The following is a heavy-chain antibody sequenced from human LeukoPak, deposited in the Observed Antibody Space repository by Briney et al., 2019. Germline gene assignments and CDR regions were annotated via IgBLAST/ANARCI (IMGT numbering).Heavy chain of an antibody. CDR2: IYYSGST. J-gene: IGHJ4*02. CDR3: TSHYGSRFDS. CDR1: VGSISSYY. Sequence: SETLSLTCTVSVGSISSYYWSWIRQPPGKGLEWIGYIYYSGSTNYNPSLKSRVTISIDTSKNQFSLKLSSVTAADTAMYYCTSHYGSRFDSWGQGTLVTVFS. D-gene: IGHD3-10*01. V-gene: IGHV4-59*01.